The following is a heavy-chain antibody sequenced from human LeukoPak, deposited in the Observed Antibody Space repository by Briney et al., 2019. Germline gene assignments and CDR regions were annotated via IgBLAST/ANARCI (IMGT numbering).Heavy chain of an antibody. D-gene: IGHD4-11*01. CDR1: GFTFSNAW. CDR3: TKEDYGNYVSPH. CDR2: IKRKSDGGAT. Sequence: GGSLRLSCAASGFTFSNAWMSWVRQAPGKGLEWVGRIKRKSDGGATDYAAPVKGRFTISRDDTKNTLYLQMNSLKTEDTALYYCTKEDYGNYVSPHWGQGTLVTVSS. V-gene: IGHV3-15*01. J-gene: IGHJ4*02.